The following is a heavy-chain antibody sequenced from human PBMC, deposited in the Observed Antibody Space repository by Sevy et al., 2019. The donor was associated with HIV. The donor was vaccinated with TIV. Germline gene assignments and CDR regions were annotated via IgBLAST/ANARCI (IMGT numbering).Heavy chain of an antibody. CDR2: ISSRNSTK. CDR1: GFTSSSYS. J-gene: IGHJ4*02. D-gene: IGHD2-8*01. Sequence: GGSLRLSCATSGFTSSSYSMNWVRQAPGKGLEWVAYISSRNSTKYYADSVKGRFTISRDNAKNSLFLQMNSLRADDTAVYYCARDRDRSMVSFLDYWGRGTQVTVSS. V-gene: IGHV3-48*04. CDR3: ARDRDRSMVSFLDY.